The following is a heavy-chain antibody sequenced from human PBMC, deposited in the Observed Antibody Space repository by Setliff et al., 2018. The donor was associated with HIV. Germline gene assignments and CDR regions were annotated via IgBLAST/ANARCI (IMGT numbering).Heavy chain of an antibody. CDR2: IYTSGST. Sequence: SETLSLTCAVSGGSISSRSHYWGWIRQPPGKGLEWIGYIYTSGSTKYNPSLKSRLTISVDPSKNQFSLRLSPVTAADTAVYYCARHSDFWSEDGLDIWGQGTMVTVSS. CDR3: ARHSDFWSEDGLDI. V-gene: IGHV4-61*05. J-gene: IGHJ3*02. D-gene: IGHD3-3*01. CDR1: GGSISSRSHY.